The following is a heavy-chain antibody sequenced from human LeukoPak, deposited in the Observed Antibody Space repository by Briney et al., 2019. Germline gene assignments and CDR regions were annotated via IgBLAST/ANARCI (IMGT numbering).Heavy chain of an antibody. D-gene: IGHD2-8*01. Sequence: LRLSCAASGFTFSSYAMSWVRQPPGKGLEWIGEINHSGGTNYNPSLKSRVTISVDTSKNQFSLKLSSVTAADTAVYYCARGYCTNGVCYRATRNFDYWGQGTLVTVSS. CDR1: GFTFSSYA. J-gene: IGHJ4*02. CDR2: INHSGGT. CDR3: ARGYCTNGVCYRATRNFDY. V-gene: IGHV4-34*01.